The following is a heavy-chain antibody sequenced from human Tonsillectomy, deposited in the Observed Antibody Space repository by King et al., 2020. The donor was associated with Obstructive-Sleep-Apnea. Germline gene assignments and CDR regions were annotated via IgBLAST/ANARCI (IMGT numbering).Heavy chain of an antibody. Sequence: VQLVESGGGVVQPGRSLRLSCAASGFTFSSYGMHWVRQAPGKGLEWVAVISYDGSNKYYADSVKGRFTISRDNSKNTLYLQMNSLRAEDTAVYYCAKDSYGSGSYIPYYYYYYGMDVWGQGTTVTVSS. J-gene: IGHJ6*02. CDR2: ISYDGSNK. CDR3: AKDSYGSGSYIPYYYYYYGMDV. CDR1: GFTFSSYG. D-gene: IGHD3-10*01. V-gene: IGHV3-30*18.